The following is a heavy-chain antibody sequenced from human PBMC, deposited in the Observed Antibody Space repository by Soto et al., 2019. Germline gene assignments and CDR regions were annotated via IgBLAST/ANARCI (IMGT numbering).Heavy chain of an antibody. CDR3: ARGGLRSITIFGVVDY. V-gene: IGHV3-23*01. D-gene: IGHD3-3*01. CDR1: VFTFSSYA. CDR2: ITNSGAST. J-gene: IGHJ4*02. Sequence: LRLSCEASVFTFSSYAMIWVRLAPGKGLEWVASITNSGASTYYADSVKGRFTISRDNSKNTLYLQMNSLRAEDTAVYYCARGGLRSITIFGVVDYWGQGTLVTVSS.